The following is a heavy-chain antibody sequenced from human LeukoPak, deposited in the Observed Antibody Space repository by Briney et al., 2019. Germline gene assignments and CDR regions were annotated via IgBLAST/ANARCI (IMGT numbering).Heavy chain of an antibody. J-gene: IGHJ5*02. Sequence: SETLSLTCTVSGGSISSYYWSWIRQPPGKGLEWIGYIYYSGSTNYNPSLKSRVTISVDTSKSQFSLKLSSVTAADTAVYYCARVVDAPPFDPWGQGTLVTVSS. V-gene: IGHV4-59*01. CDR1: GGSISSYY. CDR3: ARVVDAPPFDP. CDR2: IYYSGST. D-gene: IGHD2-15*01.